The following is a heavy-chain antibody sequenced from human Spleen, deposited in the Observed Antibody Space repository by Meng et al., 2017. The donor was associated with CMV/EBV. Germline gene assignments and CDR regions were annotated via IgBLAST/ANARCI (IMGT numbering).Heavy chain of an antibody. J-gene: IGHJ4*02. CDR3: ACGPHYYDSSGPYYFDY. CDR1: TFSSYA. D-gene: IGHD3-22*01. V-gene: IGHV1-69*05. CDR2: IIPIFGTA. Sequence: TFSSYAISWVRQAPGQGLEWMGGIIPIFGTANYAQKFQGRVTITTDESTSTAYMELSSLRSEDTAVYYCACGPHYYDSSGPYYFDYWGQGTLVTVSS.